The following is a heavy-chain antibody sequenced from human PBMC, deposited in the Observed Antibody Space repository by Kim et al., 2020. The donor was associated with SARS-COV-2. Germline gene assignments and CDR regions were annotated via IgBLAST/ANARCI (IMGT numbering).Heavy chain of an antibody. CDR2: MNPNSGNT. CDR3: ARGVGRFLEWLFGHDAFDI. CDR1: GYTFTSYD. Sequence: ASVKVSCKASGYTFTSYDINWVRQATGQGLEWMGWMNPNSGNTGYAQKFQGRVTMTRNTSISTAYMELSSLRSEDTAVYYCARGVGRFLEWLFGHDAFDIWGQGTMVTVSS. D-gene: IGHD3-3*01. V-gene: IGHV1-8*01. J-gene: IGHJ3*02.